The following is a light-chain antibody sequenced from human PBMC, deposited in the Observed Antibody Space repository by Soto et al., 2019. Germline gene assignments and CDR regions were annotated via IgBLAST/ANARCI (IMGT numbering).Light chain of an antibody. J-gene: IGKJ5*01. V-gene: IGKV3-15*01. CDR1: QSLGNT. CDR2: AAS. Sequence: EIVMTQSPSSLSVSPGDRATLSCRASQSLGNTLAWYQQRPGQAPRLLIYAASTRDPGIPARFSGSGSGTAFTPTISSLQSEEFAVNFCQHYKNWPPITFGQGTRLEIK. CDR3: QHYKNWPPIT.